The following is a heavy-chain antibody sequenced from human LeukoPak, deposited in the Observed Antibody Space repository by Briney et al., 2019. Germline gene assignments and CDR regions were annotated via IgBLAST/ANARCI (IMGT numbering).Heavy chain of an antibody. J-gene: IGHJ4*02. V-gene: IGHV3-21*04. CDR2: ISSSSSYI. D-gene: IGHD3-22*01. CDR1: GFTFSTYS. Sequence: PGGSLRLSCAASGFTFSTYSMTWVRQAPGKGLEWVSSISSSSSYIYYADSVKGRFTISRDNAKNSLYLQMNSLRVEDTAVYYCAKARYYDSSGPFDYWGQGTLVTVSS. CDR3: AKARYYDSSGPFDY.